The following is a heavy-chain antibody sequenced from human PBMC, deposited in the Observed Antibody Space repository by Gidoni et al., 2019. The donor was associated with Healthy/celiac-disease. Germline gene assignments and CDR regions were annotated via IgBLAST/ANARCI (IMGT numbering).Heavy chain of an antibody. D-gene: IGHD6-13*01. V-gene: IGHV3-15*01. CDR2: IKSKTDGGTT. CDR3: TTDLQQLVPTYPYYYYGMDV. Sequence: EVQLVESGGGLVKPGGSLRLSCAASGFTFSHAWLSWVGQAPGKGLEWVGRIKSKTDGGTTDDAAPVKGRFTISRDDSKNTLYLQMNSLKTEDTAVYYCTTDLQQLVPTYPYYYYGMDVWGQGTTVTVSS. CDR1: GFTFSHAW. J-gene: IGHJ6*02.